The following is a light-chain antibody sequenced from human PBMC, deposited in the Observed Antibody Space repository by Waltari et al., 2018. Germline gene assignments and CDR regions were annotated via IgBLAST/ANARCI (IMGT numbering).Light chain of an antibody. CDR3: QSYDSSLRVV. J-gene: IGLJ3*02. CDR1: SSNTGAGSV. V-gene: IGLV1-40*01. Sequence: QSVLTPPPSVSGAPGQRVTISCTGSSSNTGAGSVVTWYQQLPGTAPKLPIYGNSNRPSGVPDRFSGSKSGTSASLAITGLQAEDEADYYCQSYDSSLRVVFGGGTKLTVL. CDR2: GNS.